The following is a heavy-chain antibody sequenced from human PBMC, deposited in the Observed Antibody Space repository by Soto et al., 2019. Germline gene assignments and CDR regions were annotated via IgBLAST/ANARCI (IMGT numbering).Heavy chain of an antibody. CDR3: ARRRYGDYDY. Sequence: QAQLVQSGAEVKEPGASVKVSCKASGYSFTTSGITWVRQAPGQGLEWMGWISTYNGNTNYAQKLHDRVTLTTDTSTSTAYMELRSLRSDDTAVYYCARRRYGDYDYWGQGTLVTVSS. CDR2: ISTYNGNT. J-gene: IGHJ4*02. V-gene: IGHV1-18*01. D-gene: IGHD4-17*01. CDR1: GYSFTTSG.